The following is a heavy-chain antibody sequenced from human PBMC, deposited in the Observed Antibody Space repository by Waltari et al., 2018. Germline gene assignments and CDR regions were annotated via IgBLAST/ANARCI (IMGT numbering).Heavy chain of an antibody. CDR3: ARELFHYWYFDL. J-gene: IGHJ2*01. D-gene: IGHD2-21*01. Sequence: QVQLQESGPGLVKPSETLSLTCTVSGGSISSYYWRWIRQPPGKGLEWIGYIYYSGSTNYNPSLKSRVTISVDTSKNQFSLKLSSVTAADTAVYYCARELFHYWYFDLWGRGTLVTVSS. CDR1: GGSISSYY. V-gene: IGHV4-59*01. CDR2: IYYSGST.